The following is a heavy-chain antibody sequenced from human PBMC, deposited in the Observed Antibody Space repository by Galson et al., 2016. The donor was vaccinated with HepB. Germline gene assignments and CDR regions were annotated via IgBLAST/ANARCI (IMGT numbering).Heavy chain of an antibody. CDR2: INHSGTT. D-gene: IGHD5-18*01. CDR3: AMSPRGFSPPWY. Sequence: SETLSLTCVVSGESLSAYYCSWIRQPPGKGLEYIGEINHSGTTKYNPSLTSRVTISVDTPKNQFSLNLTSVTAADTALYYCAMSPRGFSPPWYWGQGTLVTVSS. V-gene: IGHV4-34*01. J-gene: IGHJ4*02. CDR1: GESLSAYY.